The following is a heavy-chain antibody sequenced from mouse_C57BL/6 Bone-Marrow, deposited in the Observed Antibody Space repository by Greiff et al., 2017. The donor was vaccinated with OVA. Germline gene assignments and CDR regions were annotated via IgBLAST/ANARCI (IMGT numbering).Heavy chain of an antibody. Sequence: EVQLVESGPGLVKPSQSLSLTCSVTGYSITSGYYWNWIRQFPGNKLEWMGYISYDGSNNYNPSLKNRISITRDTSKNQFFLKLNSVTTEDTATYYCARAPGYYGSSPFDYWGQGTTLTVSS. D-gene: IGHD1-1*01. J-gene: IGHJ2*01. CDR3: ARAPGYYGSSPFDY. CDR2: ISYDGSN. CDR1: GYSITSGYY. V-gene: IGHV3-6*01.